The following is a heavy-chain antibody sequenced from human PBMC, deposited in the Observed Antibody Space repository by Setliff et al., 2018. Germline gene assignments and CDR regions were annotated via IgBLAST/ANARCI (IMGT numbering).Heavy chain of an antibody. J-gene: IGHJ6*02. V-gene: IGHV3-48*03. CDR1: GFIFSGYE. CDR3: ARVKPFAMDV. Sequence: GGSLRLSCVASGFIFSGYEMNWVRQAPGKGLEWISYISTTGSTENYADSVKGRFTVSRDNAENSLYLQMNRLRAEDTAVYYCARVKPFAMDVWGQGTTVTVSS. CDR2: ISTTGSTE.